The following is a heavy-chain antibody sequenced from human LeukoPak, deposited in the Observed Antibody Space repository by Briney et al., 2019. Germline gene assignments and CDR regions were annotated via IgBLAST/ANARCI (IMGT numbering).Heavy chain of an antibody. D-gene: IGHD4-17*01. J-gene: IGHJ4*02. Sequence: SETLSLTCTVSGGSISSSSYYWGWIRQPPGKGLEWIGSIYYSGSTYYNPSLKSRVTISVDTSKNQFSLKLSSVTAADTAVYYCARDDYGDSQWGQGTLVTVSS. CDR1: GGSISSSSYY. V-gene: IGHV4-39*07. CDR2: IYYSGST. CDR3: ARDDYGDSQ.